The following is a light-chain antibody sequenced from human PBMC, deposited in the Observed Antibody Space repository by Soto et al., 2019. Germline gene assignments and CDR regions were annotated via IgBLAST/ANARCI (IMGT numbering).Light chain of an antibody. V-gene: IGLV2-18*02. CDR1: SSDVDSYNR. J-gene: IGLJ1*01. CDR2: EVS. Sequence: QSVLTQPRSVSGSPGQSVTIPCTGISSDVDSYNRVSWYQQPPGTAPKLMIYEVSNRPSGVPDRFSGSRSVNTASLTISGLQAEDEADYYCCSYEGSHTWVFGTGTKVTVL. CDR3: CSYEGSHTWV.